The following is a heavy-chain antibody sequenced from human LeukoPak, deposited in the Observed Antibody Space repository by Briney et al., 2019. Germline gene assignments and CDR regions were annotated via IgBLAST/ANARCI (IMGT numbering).Heavy chain of an antibody. CDR2: IYPGDSDT. V-gene: IGHV5-51*01. CDR1: GYSFTSYC. D-gene: IGHD3-3*01. Sequence: GESLKISCKGSGYSFTSYCIGWVRQMPGKGLEWMGIIYPGDSDTRYSPSFQGQVTISADKSISTAYLQWSSLKASDTAMYYCARRDYDFWSGYPGFDAFDIWGQGTMVTVSS. J-gene: IGHJ3*02. CDR3: ARRDYDFWSGYPGFDAFDI.